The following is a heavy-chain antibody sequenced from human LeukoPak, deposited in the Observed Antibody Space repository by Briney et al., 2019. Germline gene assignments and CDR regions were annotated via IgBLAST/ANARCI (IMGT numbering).Heavy chain of an antibody. CDR3: ARDETYYYDSSGYYGIEYFQH. CDR2: ISTSTGDT. V-gene: IGHV1-18*01. D-gene: IGHD3-22*01. J-gene: IGHJ1*01. CDR1: GYSFILYG. Sequence: GASVRVSCKTSGYSFILYGISWVRQAPGQGPEWMGWISTSTGDTKYTQKFQGRVTLTTDTSTSTAYMELRSLRSDDTAVYYCARDETYYYDSSGYYGIEYFQHWGQGTLVTVSS.